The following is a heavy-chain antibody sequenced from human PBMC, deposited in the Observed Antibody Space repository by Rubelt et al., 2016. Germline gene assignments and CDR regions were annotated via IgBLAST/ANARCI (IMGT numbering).Heavy chain of an antibody. Sequence: QLQLQGSGPGLVKPSETLSLTCTVSGGSITDSSYYWGWIRQPPGKGLEWIASIYYSRSTYYNPSLKSRVTISVDTSKNQFSLRLRSVTAADPAVYYCARTTGSNWFWGQGTLVTVSS. D-gene: IGHD1-26*01. CDR1: GGSITDSSYY. CDR3: ARTTGSNWF. J-gene: IGHJ4*02. CDR2: IYYSRST. V-gene: IGHV4-39*07.